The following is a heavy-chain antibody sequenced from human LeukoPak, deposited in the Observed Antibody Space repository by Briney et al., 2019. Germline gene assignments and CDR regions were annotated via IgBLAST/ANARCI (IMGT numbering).Heavy chain of an antibody. V-gene: IGHV3-48*02. J-gene: IGHJ6*03. CDR3: ARAAYYDFWSGYSSDYYYYMDD. D-gene: IGHD3-3*01. Sequence: GGSLRLSCAASGFTFSSYSMNWVRQAPGKGLEWVSYISSSSSTIYYADSVKGRFTISRDNAKNSLYLQMNSLRDEDTAVYYCARAAYYDFWSGYSSDYYYYMDDWGKGTTVTVSS. CDR1: GFTFSSYS. CDR2: ISSSSSTI.